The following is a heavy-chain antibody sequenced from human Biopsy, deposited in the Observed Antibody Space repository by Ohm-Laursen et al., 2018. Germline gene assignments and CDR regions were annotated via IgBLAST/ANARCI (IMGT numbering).Heavy chain of an antibody. Sequence: GTLSLTCIVSGGSIISYYWTWTRQPPGKGLEWIGHVYNGGITNYNPSLKSRVTISKDTSKNQFSLQVNSVTAADTAVYYCARTPRDSFWSGSYKRGLWFDPWGQGTLVIVSS. D-gene: IGHD3-3*01. CDR3: ARTPRDSFWSGSYKRGLWFDP. V-gene: IGHV4-59*01. CDR1: GGSIISYY. CDR2: VYNGGIT. J-gene: IGHJ5*02.